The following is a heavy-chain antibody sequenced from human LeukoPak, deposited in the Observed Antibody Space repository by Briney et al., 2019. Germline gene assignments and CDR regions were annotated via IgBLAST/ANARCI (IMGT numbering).Heavy chain of an antibody. Sequence: GGSLRLSCAASGFTFSSYWMSWVRQAPGKGLEWVANIKQDGSEKYYVDSVKGRFTISRDNAKNSLYLQMNSLRAEDTAVYYCARGLGDCSGGSCHSWFTATRSAYNWFDPWGQGTLVTVSS. D-gene: IGHD2-15*01. CDR1: GFTFSSYW. CDR3: ARGLGDCSGGSCHSWFTATRSAYNWFDP. CDR2: IKQDGSEK. J-gene: IGHJ5*02. V-gene: IGHV3-7*01.